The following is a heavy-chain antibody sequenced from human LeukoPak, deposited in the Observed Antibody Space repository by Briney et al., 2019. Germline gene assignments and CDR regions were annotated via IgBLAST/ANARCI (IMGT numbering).Heavy chain of an antibody. J-gene: IGHJ6*02. D-gene: IGHD1-7*01. CDR2: ISYDGNNK. Sequence: GRSLRLSYAASGFTFNSYAMVWVRQAPGKGLEWVALISYDGNNKYHADSVKARFTISRDDSNTLYLQMNSLRSDDTAVYYCARDGELRILDVWGQGTTVTVSS. V-gene: IGHV3-30-3*01. CDR3: ARDGELRILDV. CDR1: GFTFNSYA.